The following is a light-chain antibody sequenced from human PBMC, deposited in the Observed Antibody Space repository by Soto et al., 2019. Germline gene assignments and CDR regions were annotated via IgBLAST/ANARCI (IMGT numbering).Light chain of an antibody. CDR2: SNN. Sequence: QSVLTQPPSTSGTPGQRVTISCSGSSCNIGSNTVNWYQQLPGTAPKLLIYSNNQRPSGVPDRFSGSKSGTSASLAISGLQSEDEADYYCAAWDDSLNGTVCGGGTKLTVL. CDR1: SCNIGSNT. CDR3: AAWDDSLNGTV. V-gene: IGLV1-44*01. J-gene: IGLJ2*01.